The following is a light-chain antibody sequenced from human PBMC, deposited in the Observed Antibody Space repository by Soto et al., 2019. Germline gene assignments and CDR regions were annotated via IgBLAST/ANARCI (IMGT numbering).Light chain of an antibody. CDR2: DAS. V-gene: IGKV3-11*01. CDR3: QQRSNWPPT. J-gene: IGKJ4*01. Sequence: EIVLTQSPATLSLSPGGRATPSCRASQSVSSYLAWYQQRPGQTPRLLIYDASNRATGIPAKFSGSGSGTDFTLTISTLEPEDFAVYDCQQRSNWPPTFGGGTKVDIK. CDR1: QSVSSY.